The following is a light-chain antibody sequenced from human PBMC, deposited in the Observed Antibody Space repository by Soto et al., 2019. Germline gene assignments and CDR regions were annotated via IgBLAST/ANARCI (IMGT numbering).Light chain of an antibody. CDR1: SRSIASNY. Sequence: NFMLTQPHSVSESPGKTVTISCTRSSRSIASNYVQWYQQRPGSAPTTLIYEDDQRPSGVPDRFSGSIDSSSNSASLTISGLKTEDEADYYCQSYDSTNPVVFGGGTKLTVL. CDR2: EDD. V-gene: IGLV6-57*04. J-gene: IGLJ2*01. CDR3: QSYDSTNPVV.